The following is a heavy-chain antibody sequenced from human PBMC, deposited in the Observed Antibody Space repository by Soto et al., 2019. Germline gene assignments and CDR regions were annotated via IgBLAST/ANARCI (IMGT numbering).Heavy chain of an antibody. V-gene: IGHV4-30-4*08. Sequence: SETLSRTCTVSGGSISSGGYYWSWIRQHPGKGLEWIGYIYYSGSTYYNPSLKSRVTISVDTSKNQFSLKLSSVTAADTAVYYCARFPFTYYYDSSGYSSDYWGQGTLVTVSS. CDR1: GGSISSGGYY. J-gene: IGHJ4*02. CDR3: ARFPFTYYYDSSGYSSDY. CDR2: IYYSGST. D-gene: IGHD3-22*01.